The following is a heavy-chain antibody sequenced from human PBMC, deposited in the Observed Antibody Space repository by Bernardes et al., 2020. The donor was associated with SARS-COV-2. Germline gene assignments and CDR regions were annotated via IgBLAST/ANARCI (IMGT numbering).Heavy chain of an antibody. Sequence: GGSLRLSCAASGFTVSSNYMSWVRQAPGKGLEWVSVIYSGGSTYYADSVKGRFTISRDNPKNTLYLQMNSLRAEDTAVYYCARDSALNVDYYYGMDVWGQGTTVTVSS. CDR2: IYSGGST. V-gene: IGHV3-66*02. D-gene: IGHD3-10*01. J-gene: IGHJ6*02. CDR1: GFTVSSNY. CDR3: ARDSALNVDYYYGMDV.